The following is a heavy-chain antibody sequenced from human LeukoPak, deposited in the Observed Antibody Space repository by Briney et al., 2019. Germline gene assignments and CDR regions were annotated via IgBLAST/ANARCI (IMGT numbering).Heavy chain of an antibody. CDR2: ITGIGGGT. V-gene: IGHV3-23*01. Sequence: PGGSLTLSCPASGFAFSNYAMSWVRQAPGKGLEWVSSITGIGGGTYYADSVKGRFTISRDNSKNTLDLQMNSLRAEDTAVYYCAKGLKGCSGGSCYYFFDFWGQGTLVTVSS. J-gene: IGHJ4*02. CDR3: AKGLKGCSGGSCYYFFDF. D-gene: IGHD2-15*01. CDR1: GFAFSNYA.